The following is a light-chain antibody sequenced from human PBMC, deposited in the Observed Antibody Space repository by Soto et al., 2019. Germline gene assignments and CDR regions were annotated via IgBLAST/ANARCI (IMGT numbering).Light chain of an antibody. CDR3: QQSYSSLGFT. Sequence: DIQMTQSPSSLSASVGDRVTITCRASESVSNNLNWYQHKPGKAPKDLIYAASSLQSGVPSRFSGSGSGTDFILTITSLQAEDFAAYYCQQSYSSLGFTFGPGTKVDL. CDR1: ESVSNN. J-gene: IGKJ3*01. V-gene: IGKV1-39*01. CDR2: AAS.